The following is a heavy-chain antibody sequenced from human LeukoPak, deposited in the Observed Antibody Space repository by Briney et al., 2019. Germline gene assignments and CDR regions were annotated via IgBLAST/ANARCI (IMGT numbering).Heavy chain of an antibody. CDR3: ASTGYSSSWYGVFDY. CDR1: GYTFTSYA. J-gene: IGHJ4*02. D-gene: IGHD6-13*01. CDR2: INAGNHNT. V-gene: IGHV1-3*01. Sequence: PRASVKVSCKASGYTFTSYAMHWVRQAPGQRLEWMGWINAGNHNTKYSQKFQGRVTITRDTSASTAYMELSSLRSEDTAVYYCASTGYSSSWYGVFDYWGQGTLVTVSS.